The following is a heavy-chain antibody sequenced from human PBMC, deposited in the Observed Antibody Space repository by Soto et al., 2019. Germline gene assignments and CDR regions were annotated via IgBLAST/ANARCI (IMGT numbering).Heavy chain of an antibody. CDR2: IKKDESKT. J-gene: IGHJ3*02. CDR1: GFTFSDYW. D-gene: IGHD3-22*01. Sequence: EVQLVESGGGLVQPGESLRLSCAASGFTFSDYWMTWVRQAPGKGLEWVANIKKDESKTSYVDSVRGRFTISRDNARNSLYLQLDSLRAEDTALYYCASDVSPGSGAYYLDAFDIWGQGTMVTVSS. V-gene: IGHV3-7*05. CDR3: ASDVSPGSGAYYLDAFDI.